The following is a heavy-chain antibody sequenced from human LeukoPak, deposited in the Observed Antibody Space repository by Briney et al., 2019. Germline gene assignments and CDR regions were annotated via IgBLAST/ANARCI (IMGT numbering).Heavy chain of an antibody. CDR2: IRYDGSDK. D-gene: IGHD5-12*01. J-gene: IGHJ4*02. Sequence: GGSLRLSCAASGFIFTDYGMHWVRQAPGKGLEWLTFIRYDGSDKYCADSVKGRFTISRDNSKHTLYLQMNSLRAEDTAVYYCAKGVATGDPFDYWGQGTLVTVSS. CDR1: GFIFTDYG. CDR3: AKGVATGDPFDY. V-gene: IGHV3-30*02.